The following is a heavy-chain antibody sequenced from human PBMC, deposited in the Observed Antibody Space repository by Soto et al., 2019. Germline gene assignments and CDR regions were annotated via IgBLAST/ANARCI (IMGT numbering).Heavy chain of an antibody. CDR1: GFTFSSYR. CDR3: ARERAGHLDY. Sequence: QVQLVESGGGVVQPVRSLRLSCAPSGFTFSSYRMHWVRQAPGKGLEWVAVIWYDGSNKYYADSVKGRFTISRDNSKNTLYLQLNSLRAEDTAVYYCARERAGHLDYWGQGTLVIVSS. V-gene: IGHV3-33*01. J-gene: IGHJ4*02. D-gene: IGHD6-13*01. CDR2: IWYDGSNK.